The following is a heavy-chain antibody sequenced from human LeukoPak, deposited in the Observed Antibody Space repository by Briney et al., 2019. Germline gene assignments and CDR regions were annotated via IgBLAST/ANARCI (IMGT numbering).Heavy chain of an antibody. CDR2: INPNTGGT. CDR3: ARDQGYSYGYYFDY. Sequence: ASVKVSCKASGYTFTGYYMHWVRQAPGQGLEWMGWINPNTGGTSYAQKFQGRVTMTRDTSISTAYMELSRLRSDDTAVYYCARDQGYSYGYYFDYWGQGTLVTVSS. V-gene: IGHV1-2*02. J-gene: IGHJ4*02. CDR1: GYTFTGYY. D-gene: IGHD5-18*01.